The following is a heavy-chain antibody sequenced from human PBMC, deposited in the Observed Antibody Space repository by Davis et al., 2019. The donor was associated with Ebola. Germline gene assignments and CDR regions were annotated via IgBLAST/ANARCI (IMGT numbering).Heavy chain of an antibody. CDR3: AKALWFGELFRGYGMDV. V-gene: IGHV3-72*01. CDR2: ARRKVDNYDT. CDR1: GFTFSDHY. J-gene: IGHJ6*02. D-gene: IGHD3-10*01. Sequence: GESLKISCAASGFTFSDHYMDWVRQAPGRGLEWVGRARRKVDNYDTEYAASVKGRFTISRDNAKNTLYLQMNSLRAEDTAVYYCAKALWFGELFRGYGMDVWGQGTTVTVSS.